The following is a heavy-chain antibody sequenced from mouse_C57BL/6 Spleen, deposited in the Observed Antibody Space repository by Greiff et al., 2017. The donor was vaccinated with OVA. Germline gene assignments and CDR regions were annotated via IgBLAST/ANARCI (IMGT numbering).Heavy chain of an antibody. CDR2: IDPSDSYT. J-gene: IGHJ2*01. D-gene: IGHD4-1*01. Sequence: QVQLQQPGAELVRPGPSVKLSCKASGYTFTSYWMHWVKQRPGQGLEWIGVIDPSDSYTNYNQKFKGKATLTVDTSSSTAYMQLSSLTSEDSAVYYCASFWENWGQGTTLTVSS. V-gene: IGHV1-59*01. CDR1: GYTFTSYW. CDR3: ASFWEN.